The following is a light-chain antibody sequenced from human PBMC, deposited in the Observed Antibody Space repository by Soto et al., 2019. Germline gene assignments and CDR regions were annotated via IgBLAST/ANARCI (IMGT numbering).Light chain of an antibody. V-gene: IGLV1-40*01. CDR3: QSYDSSLSGYV. CDR2: GNS. CDR1: SSNIGAGYD. Sequence: QAVVTQPPSVSGAPGQRVTISCTGSSSNIGAGYDVHWYQQLPGTAPKLLIYGNSNRPSGVPDRFSGSKSGTSASLAITGLQAEVEADYYCQSYDSSLSGYVFGIGTKLTVL. J-gene: IGLJ1*01.